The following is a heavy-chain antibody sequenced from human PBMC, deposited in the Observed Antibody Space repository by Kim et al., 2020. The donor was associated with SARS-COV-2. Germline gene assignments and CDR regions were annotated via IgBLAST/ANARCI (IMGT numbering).Heavy chain of an antibody. CDR3: ARGGRGQQLLWYYFDY. J-gene: IGHJ4*02. V-gene: IGHV4-31*02. Sequence: SLKSRVTISVDTSKNQFSLKLSSVTAADTAVYYCARGGRGQQLLWYYFDYWGQGTLVTVSS. D-gene: IGHD6-13*01.